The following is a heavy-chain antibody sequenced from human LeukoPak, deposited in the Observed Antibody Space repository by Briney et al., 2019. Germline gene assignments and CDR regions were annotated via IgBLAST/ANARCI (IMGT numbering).Heavy chain of an antibody. D-gene: IGHD4-23*01. CDR2: ISCSGGRT. J-gene: IGHJ4*02. V-gene: IGHV3-23*01. CDR1: GFTFSSYA. CDR3: AKDSAVVMPFDY. Sequence: AGGSLRLSCAASGFTFSSYAMSWVRQAPGKGLEWVSAISCSGGRTYYADSVKGRFTISRDNSKNTLYLQMNSLRAEDTAVYYCAKDSAVVMPFDYWGQGTLVTVSS.